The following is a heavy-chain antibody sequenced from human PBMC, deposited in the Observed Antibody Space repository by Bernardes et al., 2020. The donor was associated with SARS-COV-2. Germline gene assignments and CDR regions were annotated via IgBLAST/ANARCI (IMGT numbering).Heavy chain of an antibody. CDR2: ISWHIGSI. Sequence: GGSLRLSCAASGFTFGDYAMHWVRHAPGKGLEWVSGISWHIGSIGYADSVKGRFTISRDNAKNSLYLQLNRLTAADTALYYCAKAPKAAATFLYGRDVWGQGTTVTVSS. V-gene: IGHV3-9*01. CDR1: GFTFGDYA. J-gene: IGHJ6*02. CDR3: AKAPKAAATFLYGRDV. D-gene: IGHD6-13*01.